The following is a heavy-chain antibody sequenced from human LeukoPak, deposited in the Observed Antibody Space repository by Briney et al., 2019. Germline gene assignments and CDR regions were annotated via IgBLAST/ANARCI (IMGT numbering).Heavy chain of an antibody. CDR2: ISSSSSYI. V-gene: IGHV3-21*01. CDR3: ARDFPISGYTAFDY. J-gene: IGHJ4*02. Sequence: GGSLRPSCAASGFTFSSYSMNWVRQAPGKGLEWVSSISSSSSYIYYADSVKGRFTISRDNAKNSLYLQMNSLRAEDTAVYYCARDFPISGYTAFDYWGQGALVTVSS. CDR1: GFTFSSYS. D-gene: IGHD6-13*01.